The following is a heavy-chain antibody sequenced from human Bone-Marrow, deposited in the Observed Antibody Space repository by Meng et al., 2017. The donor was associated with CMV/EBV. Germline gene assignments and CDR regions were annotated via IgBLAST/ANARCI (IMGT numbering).Heavy chain of an antibody. Sequence: GSLRLSCTVSGDSISGTSYYWGWIRQAPGKGLEWIGSISYGGATHYNPSLKSRVTISLDKPENQFSLRLNSVTAADTATYYCAKAGETILVIVFDPWGQGTLGT. CDR2: ISYGGAT. CDR3: AKAGETILVIVFDP. CDR1: GDSISGTSYY. J-gene: IGHJ5*02. V-gene: IGHV4-39*07. D-gene: IGHD3-16*02.